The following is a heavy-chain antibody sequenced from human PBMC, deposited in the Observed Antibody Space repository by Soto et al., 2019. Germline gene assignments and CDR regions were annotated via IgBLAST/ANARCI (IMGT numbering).Heavy chain of an antibody. V-gene: IGHV4-30-2*01. J-gene: IGHJ6*02. D-gene: IGHD2-2*01. CDR2: TYHSGNP. CDR1: GDTISTGGYT. CDR3: ARLGGYCSSTSRYGFYGMDV. Sequence: SETLSLTCDVSGDTISTGGYTWAWIRQPPGKALEWIGHTYHSGNPYYNPSLKSRVIISVDRSKNQFSLKVSSVTVADTAVYYCARLGGYCSSTSRYGFYGMDVWGQAPTVTVSS.